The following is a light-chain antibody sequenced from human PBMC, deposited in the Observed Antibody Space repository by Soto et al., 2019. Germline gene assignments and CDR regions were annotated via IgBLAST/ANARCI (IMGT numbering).Light chain of an antibody. CDR2: NTS. Sequence: QAVVTQEPSLTVSPGGTVTLTCGSSTGTVTSGHYPDGFHQKHGQAPRTLAYNTSDKHSWTPARFSGSLLGGKAALPLWGAELEDEADFFCFLSYRGTRVFGGGT. CDR3: FLSYRGTRV. V-gene: IGLV7-46*01. CDR1: TGTVTSGHY. J-gene: IGLJ3*02.